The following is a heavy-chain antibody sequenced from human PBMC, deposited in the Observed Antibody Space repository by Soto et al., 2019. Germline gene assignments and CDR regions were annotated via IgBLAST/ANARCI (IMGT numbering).Heavy chain of an antibody. J-gene: IGHJ4*02. D-gene: IGHD3-16*01. CDR3: TIDMITFGGQPVYFDY. V-gene: IGHV3-15*01. CDR2: IKSKTDGGTT. CDR1: GFTFSNAW. Sequence: EVQLVESGGGLVKPGGSLRLSCAASGFTFSNAWMSWVRQAPGKGLEWVGRIKSKTDGGTTDYAAPVKGRFTISRDDSKNTLYLQMNSLKTEDTAVYYCTIDMITFGGQPVYFDYWGQGTLVTVSS.